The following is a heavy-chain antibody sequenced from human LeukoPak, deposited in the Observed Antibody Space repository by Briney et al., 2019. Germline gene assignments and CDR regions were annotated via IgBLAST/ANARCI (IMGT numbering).Heavy chain of an antibody. Sequence: SETLSLTCAVYGGSFSGYYWSWIRQPPGKGLEWIGEINHSGSTYYNPSLKSRVTISLDTSKNQFSLKLSSVTAADTAVYYCARDSIKDPIDYWGQGTLVTVSS. D-gene: IGHD2-15*01. J-gene: IGHJ4*02. CDR3: ARDSIKDPIDY. V-gene: IGHV4-34*01. CDR2: INHSGST. CDR1: GGSFSGYY.